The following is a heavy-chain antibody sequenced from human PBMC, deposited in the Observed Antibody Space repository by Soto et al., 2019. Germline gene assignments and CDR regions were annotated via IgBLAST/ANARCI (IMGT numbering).Heavy chain of an antibody. CDR1: NGSISNFY. D-gene: IGHD6-13*01. CDR3: ARSSHKESWFER. Sequence: PSETLSLTCTVSNGSISNFYWNWIRQSAGKGLEWIGRIHVSGSATYNPSLRSRVTMSVDTSKKQFSLKVNSVTGADTAVYYCARSSHKESWFERWGKGNMVTVSA. J-gene: IGHJ5*02. V-gene: IGHV4-4*07. CDR2: IHVSGSA.